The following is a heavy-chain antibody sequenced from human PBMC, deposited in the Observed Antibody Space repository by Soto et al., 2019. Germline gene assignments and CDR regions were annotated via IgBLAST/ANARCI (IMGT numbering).Heavy chain of an antibody. CDR2: IYYCGST. Sequence: SVLLSDTRTVVNDPISRYSRYQIRKPPGKGPEWIGYIYYCGSTHYNPSLKSRVTISVDRSKNQFSLKLSSVTAADTAVYYCARVRGPFCCGECYPPALPWFDPWGQGTLVTVSS. D-gene: IGHD2-21*01. CDR3: ARVRGPFCCGECYPPALPWFDP. CDR1: NDPISRYS. J-gene: IGHJ5*02. V-gene: IGHV4-59*12.